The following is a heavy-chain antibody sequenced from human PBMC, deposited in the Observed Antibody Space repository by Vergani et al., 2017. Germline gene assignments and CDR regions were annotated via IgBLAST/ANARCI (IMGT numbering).Heavy chain of an antibody. CDR3: ARRAAGGGFSGY. Sequence: QEQLVQSGSELKKPGASVKVSCKASGYSFNNYAIHWLRQAPGQGPEWLGWINPGSGDTVYTEKFKGRVTMTRDTSITTAYMTLARLRPDDTAVYYCARRAAGGGFSGYWGQGTLLTVSS. CDR1: GYSFNNYA. D-gene: IGHD3-10*01. CDR2: INPGSGDT. V-gene: IGHV1-2*02. J-gene: IGHJ4*02.